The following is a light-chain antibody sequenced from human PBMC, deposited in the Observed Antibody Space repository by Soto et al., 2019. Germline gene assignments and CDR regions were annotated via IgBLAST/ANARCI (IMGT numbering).Light chain of an antibody. CDR1: QVVVTAY. J-gene: IGKJ5*01. V-gene: IGKV3-20*01. CDR3: QQYGNSPIT. Sequence: EIVLTQSPGTLSASRVDRATLSFRASQVVVTAYIHWYQHKPGQAPRLLIYAASRRATGIPDRFSGSGSGTDFTLTISRLEPEDFAVYYCQQYGNSPITFGQGTRLEIK. CDR2: AAS.